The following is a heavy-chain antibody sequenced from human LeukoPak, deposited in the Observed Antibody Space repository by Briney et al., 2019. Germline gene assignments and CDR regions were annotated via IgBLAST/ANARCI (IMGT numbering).Heavy chain of an antibody. V-gene: IGHV3-23*01. J-gene: IGHJ4*02. CDR1: GFSFSTYA. D-gene: IGHD3-16*02. CDR2: VNGNGGST. Sequence: GGSLRLSCAASGFSFSTYAMSWVRQAPGKGLEWVSGVNGNGGSTSYADSVKGRFTIFRDNSKNTVYLQMNSLRVEDTAVYYCAKSLYGGCDYWGQGTLVTVSS. CDR3: AKSLYGGCDY.